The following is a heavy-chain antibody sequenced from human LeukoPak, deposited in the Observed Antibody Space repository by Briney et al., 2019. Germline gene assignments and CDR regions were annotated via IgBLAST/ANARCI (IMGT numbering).Heavy chain of an antibody. CDR3: ARDRSVATGYYYGMDV. V-gene: IGHV3-66*01. D-gene: IGHD5-12*01. Sequence: PGGSLRLSCAASGFIFSNYAMSWVRQAPGKGLEWVSVIYSGGGTYYADSVKGRFTISRDNSRNTLYLQMNSLRAEDTAVYYCARDRSVATGYYYGMDVWGQGTTVTVSS. J-gene: IGHJ6*02. CDR1: GFIFSNYA. CDR2: IYSGGGT.